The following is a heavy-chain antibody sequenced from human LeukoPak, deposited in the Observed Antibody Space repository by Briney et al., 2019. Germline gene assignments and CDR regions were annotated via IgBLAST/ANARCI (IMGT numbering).Heavy chain of an antibody. CDR3: ARAYYYDSSGYYRN. Sequence: ASVKVSCKASGYTFTGYHVHWVRQAPGQGLDWMGRINPNSGGTNYAQKFQGRVTMTRDTSISTAYMELSRLRSDDTAVYYCARAYYYDSSGYYRNWRQGTLVTVSS. J-gene: IGHJ4*02. CDR2: INPNSGGT. V-gene: IGHV1-2*06. D-gene: IGHD3-22*01. CDR1: GYTFTGYH.